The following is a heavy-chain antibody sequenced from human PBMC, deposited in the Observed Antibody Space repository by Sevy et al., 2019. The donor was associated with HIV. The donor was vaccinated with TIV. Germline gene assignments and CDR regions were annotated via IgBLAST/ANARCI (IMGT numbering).Heavy chain of an antibody. CDR2: INNDGSDG. J-gene: IGHJ3*02. Sequence: GGSLRLSCAASGFTVSVYWMYWIRQAPGKGLVWVSRINNDGSDGIYADSVKGRFTISKDIPKNTVYLQMNRLRDDDTDVYYCASDRGKHDAFEIWGPGTMVTVSS. CDR1: GFTVSVYW. CDR3: ASDRGKHDAFEI. V-gene: IGHV3-74*01.